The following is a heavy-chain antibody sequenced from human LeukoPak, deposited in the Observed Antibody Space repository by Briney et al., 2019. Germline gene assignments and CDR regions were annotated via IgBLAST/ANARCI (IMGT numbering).Heavy chain of an antibody. D-gene: IGHD3-10*01. CDR1: GFTFSSYA. CDR2: IPHLGSDK. CDR3: ARDRTFCGTGSYCDF. Sequence: GGSLRLSCTASGFTFSSYAIHWVRQAPGTGLEWVALIPHLGSDKYYADSVKGRFIISRDNSKNTLYLQMNSLRGDDTAVYYCARDRTFCGTGSYCDFWGQGTLVTVSS. V-gene: IGHV3-30-3*01. J-gene: IGHJ4*02.